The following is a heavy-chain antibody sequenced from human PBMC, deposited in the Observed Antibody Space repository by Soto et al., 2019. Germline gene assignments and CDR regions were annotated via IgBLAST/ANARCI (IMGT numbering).Heavy chain of an antibody. Sequence: GSLRLSCAASGFTFSTYAMSWVRQAPGKGLEWVSAISGSGGSTYYADSVKGRFTISRDNSKNTLYLQINSLRDEDTAVYYCARDIAVAAPDYWGQGTLVTVSS. D-gene: IGHD6-19*01. J-gene: IGHJ4*02. CDR2: ISGSGGST. CDR1: GFTFSTYA. V-gene: IGHV3-23*01. CDR3: ARDIAVAAPDY.